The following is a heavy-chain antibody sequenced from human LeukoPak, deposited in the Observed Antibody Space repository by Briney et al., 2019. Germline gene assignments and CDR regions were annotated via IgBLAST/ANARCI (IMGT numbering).Heavy chain of an antibody. CDR3: ARLDSGSYGYYFDY. D-gene: IGHD1-26*01. V-gene: IGHV4-39*01. CDR2: IYHSGST. CDR1: GGSISSSDYY. J-gene: IGHJ4*02. Sequence: SETLSLTCTVFGGSISSSDYYWDWIRQPPGKGLEWIGDIYHSGSTYYNPSLKSRVTISVDTSKNQFSLKLSSVTAADTAVYYCARLDSGSYGYYFDYWGQGTLVTVSS.